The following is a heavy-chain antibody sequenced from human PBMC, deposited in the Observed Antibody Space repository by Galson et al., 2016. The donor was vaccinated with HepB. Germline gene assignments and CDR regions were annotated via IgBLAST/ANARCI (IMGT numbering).Heavy chain of an antibody. Sequence: SLRLSCAASGFSFSSYAMSWVRQAXGKGLEWVSTITGRGTSTYYTDSVEGRFTISRDNSKSTLYLQMNGLRAEDTAVYYCAKDPQWTTSSRGAFDVWGQGTMLTVFS. CDR2: ITGRGTST. V-gene: IGHV3-23*01. CDR1: GFSFSSYA. D-gene: IGHD6-6*01. CDR3: AKDPQWTTSSRGAFDV. J-gene: IGHJ3*01.